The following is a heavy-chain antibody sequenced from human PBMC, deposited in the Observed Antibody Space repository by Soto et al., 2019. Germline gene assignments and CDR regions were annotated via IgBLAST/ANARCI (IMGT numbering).Heavy chain of an antibody. CDR1: GGTFSSYA. Sequence: QVQLVQSGAEVKKPGSSVKVSCKASGGTFSSYAISWVRQAPGQGLEWMGGIIPIFGTANYAQKFQGRVTITADESTIPAYTQLGRLSSEDKALYYCARHLYTAMVSRFEPRVYWGEGTLVTVSS. V-gene: IGHV1-69*01. CDR3: ARHLYTAMVSRFEPRVY. J-gene: IGHJ4*02. CDR2: IIPIFGTA. D-gene: IGHD5-18*01.